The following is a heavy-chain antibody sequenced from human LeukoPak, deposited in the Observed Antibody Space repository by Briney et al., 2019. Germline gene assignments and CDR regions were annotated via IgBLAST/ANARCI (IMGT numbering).Heavy chain of an antibody. J-gene: IGHJ4*02. CDR2: INPNSGCT. D-gene: IGHD5-18*01. Sequence: ASVKVSCKASGYTFTGYYMHWVRQAPGQGLEWMGWINPNSGCTNYAQKFQGRVTMTRDTSISTAYMELSRLEYEDTAVYSCARVVGGIQLWLNYWGQGTLVTVSS. CDR1: GYTFTGYY. V-gene: IGHV1-2*02. CDR3: ARVVGGIQLWLNY.